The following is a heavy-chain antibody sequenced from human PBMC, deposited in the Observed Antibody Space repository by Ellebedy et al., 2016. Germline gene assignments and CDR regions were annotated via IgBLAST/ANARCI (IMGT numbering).Heavy chain of an antibody. Sequence: GGSLRLSXAASGFTLSSHWMHWVRQVPGKGLEWVSGTTWNSGNLNYADSVRGRFTISRDNARNSLYLQMDSLKTEDSAFYYCAKGWSGYDAFDVWGQGTQVTVSS. V-gene: IGHV3-9*01. CDR3: AKGWSGYDAFDV. D-gene: IGHD2-15*01. CDR2: TTWNSGNL. J-gene: IGHJ3*01. CDR1: GFTLSSHW.